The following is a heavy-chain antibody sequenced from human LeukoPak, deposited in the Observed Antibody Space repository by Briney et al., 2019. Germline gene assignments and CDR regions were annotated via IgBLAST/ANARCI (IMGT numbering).Heavy chain of an antibody. CDR3: AKGVVLLWFGDFDY. CDR2: ISGSGGST. D-gene: IGHD3-10*01. V-gene: IGHV3-23*01. CDR1: GFTFSSNA. Sequence: GGSLRLSCAASGFTFSSNAMSWVRQAPGKGLEWVSAISGSGGSTYYADSVKGRFTISRDNSKNTLYLQMNSLRAEDTAVYYCAKGVVLLWFGDFDYWGQGTLVTVSS. J-gene: IGHJ4*02.